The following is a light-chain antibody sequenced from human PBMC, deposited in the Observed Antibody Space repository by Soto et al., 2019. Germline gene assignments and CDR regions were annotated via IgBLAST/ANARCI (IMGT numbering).Light chain of an antibody. J-gene: IGKJ2*01. V-gene: IGKV3-20*01. CDR1: QAVISGY. CDR2: VVS. CDR3: QQYGVPPFN. Sequence: EIVLTQSPGALSLSPGEGATLSCRASQAVISGYLAWYQQKPGQAPRLLMYVVSSSPTGISDRFSGSGSGTEFTLTITRLEPEDFALYYCQQYGVPPFNFGQGTKLQIK.